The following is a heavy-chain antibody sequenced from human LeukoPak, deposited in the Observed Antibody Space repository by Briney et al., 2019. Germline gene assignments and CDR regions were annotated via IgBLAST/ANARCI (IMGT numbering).Heavy chain of an antibody. D-gene: IGHD1-26*01. Sequence: GGSLRLSCAASGFTFSSYSMNWVRQAPGKGLEWVSSISSSSSYIYYADSVKGRFTISRDNSKNTLYLQMNSLRAEDTAVYYCARFYANEWALPHWGQGTLVTVSS. V-gene: IGHV3-21*01. J-gene: IGHJ4*02. CDR2: ISSSSSYI. CDR3: ARFYANEWALPH. CDR1: GFTFSSYS.